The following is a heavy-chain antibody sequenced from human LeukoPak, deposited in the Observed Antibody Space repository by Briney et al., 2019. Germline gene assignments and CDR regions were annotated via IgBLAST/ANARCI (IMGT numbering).Heavy chain of an antibody. CDR3: ARLYGNYQNYFDY. Sequence: SETLSLTCTVSGGSISTITYYWGWIRQPPGTGLEWVRHMYYRGNTFYNPSLKSRVTISVDTSKNQFSLKLRSVTAADTAVYYCARLYGNYQNYFDYWGQGTLVTVSS. CDR2: MYYRGNT. CDR1: GGSISTITYY. D-gene: IGHD1-7*01. V-gene: IGHV4-39*07. J-gene: IGHJ4*02.